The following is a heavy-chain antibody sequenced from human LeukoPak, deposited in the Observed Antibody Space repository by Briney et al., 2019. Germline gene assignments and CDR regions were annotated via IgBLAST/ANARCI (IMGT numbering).Heavy chain of an antibody. CDR1: GFTFSNNH. V-gene: IGHV3-73*01. J-gene: IGHJ4*02. CDR2: IRSKANSYAT. CDR3: TIGGGGY. Sequence: GGSLRLSCAASGFTFSNNHMTWVRQASGKGLEWVGRIRSKANSYATAYAASVKGRFTISRDDSKNTAYLQMNSLKTEDTAVYYCTIGGGGYWGQGTLVTVSS.